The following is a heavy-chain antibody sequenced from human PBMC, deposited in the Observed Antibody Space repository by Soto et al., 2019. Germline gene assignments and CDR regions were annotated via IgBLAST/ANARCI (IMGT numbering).Heavy chain of an antibody. Sequence: EVQLVESGGGLVQPGGSLRLPCAVSGFTVSSNYMSWVRQAPGKGLEWVSVIYSGGSTYYADSVKGRFTISRHNSKNTRYLQLNSLRVEDTAVYYCARDDGSGGPFDYWGQGTLVTVSS. CDR3: ARDDGSGGPFDY. V-gene: IGHV3-53*04. CDR2: IYSGGST. J-gene: IGHJ4*02. D-gene: IGHD3-10*01. CDR1: GFTVSSNY.